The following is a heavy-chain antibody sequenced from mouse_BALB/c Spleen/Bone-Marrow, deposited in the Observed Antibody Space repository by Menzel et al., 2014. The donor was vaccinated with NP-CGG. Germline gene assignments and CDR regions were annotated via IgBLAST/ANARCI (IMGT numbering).Heavy chain of an antibody. J-gene: IGHJ3*01. D-gene: IGHD1-1*01. V-gene: IGHV4-1*02. CDR2: INPDSSTI. CDR3: ARGGYGSSYWFTY. CDR1: GFDFSRYW. Sequence: EVQRVESGGGLVQPGGSLKLSCAASGFDFSRYWMSWVRQAPGKGLEWIGEINPDSSTINYTPSLKDKFIISRDNAKNTLHLQMSKVRSEDTALYYCARGGYGSSYWFTYWGQGTLVTVSA.